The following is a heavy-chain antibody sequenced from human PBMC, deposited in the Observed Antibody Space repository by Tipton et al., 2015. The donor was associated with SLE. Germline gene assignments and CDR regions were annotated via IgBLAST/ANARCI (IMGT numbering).Heavy chain of an antibody. CDR2: INHSGST. CDR1: GGSISSYY. CDR3: ARADITMVRGVIIPDAFDI. J-gene: IGHJ3*02. D-gene: IGHD3-10*01. V-gene: IGHV4-34*01. Sequence: TLSLTCTVSGGSISSYYWSWIRQPPGKGLEWIGEINHSGSTNYNPSLKSRVTISVDTSKNQFSLKLSSVTAADTAAYYCARADITMVRGVIIPDAFDIWGQGTMVTVSS.